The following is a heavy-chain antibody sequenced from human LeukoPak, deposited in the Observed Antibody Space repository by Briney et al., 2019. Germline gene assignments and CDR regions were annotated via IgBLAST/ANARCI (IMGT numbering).Heavy chain of an antibody. CDR1: GGSFSGYY. CDR2: MYYRGNT. V-gene: IGHV4-34*01. J-gene: IGHJ4*02. CDR3: ARSFSSSSDY. Sequence: SETLSLTCAVYGGSFSGYYWGWIRQPPGKGLEWVGHMYYRGNTFYNPSLKSRVTISVDTSKNQFSLKLSSVTAADTAVYYCARSFSSSSDYWGQGTLVTVSS. D-gene: IGHD6-6*01.